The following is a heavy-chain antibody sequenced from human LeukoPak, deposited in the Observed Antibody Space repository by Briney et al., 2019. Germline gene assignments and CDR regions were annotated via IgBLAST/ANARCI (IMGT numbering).Heavy chain of an antibody. CDR1: GFTFSSYS. J-gene: IGHJ3*02. CDR2: ISSSSHTI. D-gene: IGHD3-10*02. V-gene: IGHV3-48*04. CDR3: ARESPVPGYFAFDI. Sequence: GGSPRLSCAASGFTFSSYSMNWVRQAPGKGLEWVSYISSSSHTIYYADSVKGRFTISRDNAKNSQYLQMNSLRAEDTAVYYCARESPVPGYFAFDIWGQGTIDSLSS.